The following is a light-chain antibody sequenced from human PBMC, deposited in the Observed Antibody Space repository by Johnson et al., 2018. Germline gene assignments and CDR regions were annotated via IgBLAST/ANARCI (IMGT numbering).Light chain of an antibody. CDR1: SSNIGNNY. V-gene: IGLV1-51*02. CDR2: ENN. Sequence: QSVLTQPPSVSAAPGQKVTISCSGSSSNIGNNYVSWYQQLPGTAPKLLIYENNKRPSGIPDRFSGSKSGTSATRGITGLQTGDEADYYCGTWDSSPSAGNVFGTGTKVTVL. CDR3: GTWDSSPSAGNV. J-gene: IGLJ1*01.